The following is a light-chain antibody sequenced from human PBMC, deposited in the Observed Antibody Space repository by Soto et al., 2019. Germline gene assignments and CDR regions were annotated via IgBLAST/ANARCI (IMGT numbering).Light chain of an antibody. CDR3: SSFTSNTTLV. V-gene: IGLV2-18*02. CDR1: SSDVGSYNR. J-gene: IGLJ2*01. CDR2: EVT. Sequence: QSALTQPPSVSGSPGQSVTISCTGTSSDVGSYNRVSWYQQPPGTGPKLMIYEVTNRPSGVPDRFSGSKSGNTASLTISGLQAEDEADYYCSSFTSNTTLVFGGGTKLTVL.